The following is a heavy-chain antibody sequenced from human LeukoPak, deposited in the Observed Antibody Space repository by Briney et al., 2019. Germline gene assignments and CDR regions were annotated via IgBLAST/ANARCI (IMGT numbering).Heavy chain of an antibody. V-gene: IGHV3-30*04. D-gene: IGHD1-26*01. Sequence: GGSLRLSCAASGFTFSSYAMHWVRQAPGKGLEWVAVIPYDGSNKYYADSVKGRFTISRDNSKNTLYLQMNSLRAEDTAVYYCARGSGSYYGRFDYWGQGTLVTVSS. J-gene: IGHJ4*02. CDR3: ARGSGSYYGRFDY. CDR2: IPYDGSNK. CDR1: GFTFSSYA.